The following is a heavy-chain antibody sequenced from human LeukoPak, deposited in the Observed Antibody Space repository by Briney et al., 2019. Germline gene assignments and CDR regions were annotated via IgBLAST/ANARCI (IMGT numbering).Heavy chain of an antibody. CDR1: GGSISSYY. CDR3: ASDYYDSSGYPLPFDY. V-gene: IGHV4-39*01. CDR2: IYYSGST. J-gene: IGHJ4*02. D-gene: IGHD3-22*01. Sequence: SETLSLTCTVSGGSISSYYWSWLRQPPGKGLEWIGSIYYSGSTYYNPSLKSRVTISVDTSKNQFSLKLSSVTAADTAVYYCASDYYDSSGYPLPFDYWGQGTLVTVSS.